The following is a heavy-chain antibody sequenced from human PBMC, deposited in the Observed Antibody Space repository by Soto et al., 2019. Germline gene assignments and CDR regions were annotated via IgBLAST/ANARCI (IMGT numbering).Heavy chain of an antibody. D-gene: IGHD3-16*02. CDR1: GYTFNSYG. J-gene: IGHJ6*03. V-gene: IGHV1-18*01. Sequence: GASVKVSCKASGYTFNSYGISWVRQAPGQGPEWMGWISAYNGNTNYAQKLQGRVTMTTDTSTSTAYMELRSLRSDDTAVYYCARVEFLMITFGGVIVMDYYYYMDVWGKGTTVNVSS. CDR3: ARVEFLMITFGGVIVMDYYYYMDV. CDR2: ISAYNGNT.